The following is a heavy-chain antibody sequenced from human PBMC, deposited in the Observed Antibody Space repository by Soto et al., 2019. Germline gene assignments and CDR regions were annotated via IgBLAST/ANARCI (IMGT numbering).Heavy chain of an antibody. Sequence: GGSLRLSCAASGFTFDDYTMHWVRQAPGKGLEWVSLISWDGGSTYYADSVKGRFTISRDNSKNSLYLQMNSLRTEDTALYYCAKDGTTIFGVVHYFDYWGQGTLVTVSS. CDR1: GFTFDDYT. J-gene: IGHJ4*02. CDR2: ISWDGGST. CDR3: AKDGTTIFGVVHYFDY. D-gene: IGHD3-3*01. V-gene: IGHV3-43*01.